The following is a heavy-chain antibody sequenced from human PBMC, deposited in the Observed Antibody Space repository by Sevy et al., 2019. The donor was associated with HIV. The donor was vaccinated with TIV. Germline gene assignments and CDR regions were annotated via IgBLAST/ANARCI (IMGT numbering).Heavy chain of an antibody. CDR3: STRFSPAWHDHR. CDR1: GFTFSSAW. V-gene: IGHV3-15*01. Sequence: GESLKISCAASGFTFSSAWMNWFRQAPGKGLEWIGRIKSKHDGETTDYAAPEKGGTTISREDSTNTLYLQINSLKSEDTATYYYSTRFSPAWHDHRWGQGTLVTVSS. D-gene: IGHD1-1*01. CDR2: IKSKHDGETT. J-gene: IGHJ1*01.